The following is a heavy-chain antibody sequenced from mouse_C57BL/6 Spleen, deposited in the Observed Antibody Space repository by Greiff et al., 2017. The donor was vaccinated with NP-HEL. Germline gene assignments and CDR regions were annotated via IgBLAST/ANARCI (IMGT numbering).Heavy chain of an antibody. CDR2: IRSKSNNYAS. CDR1: GFSFNTYA. D-gene: IGHD2-3*01. V-gene: IGHV10-1*01. J-gene: IGHJ3*01. Sequence: GGGLVQPKGSLKLSCAASGFSFNTYAMNWVRQAPGKGLEWVARIRSKSNNYASYYADSVKDRFTISRDDSESMLYLQMNNLKTEDTAMYDCVSGIYDGYYLFADWGKGTLVTVSA. CDR3: VSGIYDGYYLFAD.